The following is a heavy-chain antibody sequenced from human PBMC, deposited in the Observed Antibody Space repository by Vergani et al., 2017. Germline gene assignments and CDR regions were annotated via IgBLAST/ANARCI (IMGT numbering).Heavy chain of an antibody. D-gene: IGHD3-10*01. CDR2: IKQDGSEK. CDR3: ARDALLWFGELWAFDY. CDR1: GFTFSSYW. V-gene: IGHV3-7*01. J-gene: IGHJ4*02. Sequence: EVQLVESGGGLVQPGGSLRLSCAASGFTFSSYWMSWVRQAPGKGLEWVANIKQDGSEKYYVDSVKGRFTISRDNAKNSLYLQMNSLRAEDTAVYYCARDALLWFGELWAFDYWGQGTLVTVSS.